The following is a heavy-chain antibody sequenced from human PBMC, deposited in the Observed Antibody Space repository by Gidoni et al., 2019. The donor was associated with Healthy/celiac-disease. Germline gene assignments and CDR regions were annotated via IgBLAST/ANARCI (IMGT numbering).Heavy chain of an antibody. CDR1: GGSISSYY. V-gene: IGHV4-59*01. CDR3: ARVWSSSSGNWFDP. J-gene: IGHJ5*02. CDR2: IYYSGSP. Sequence: QVQLQESGPGLVKPSETLSLTCTVSGGSISSYYWSWIRQPPGKGLEWIGYIYYSGSPNYNPSLKSRVTISVDTSKNQFSLKLSSVTAADTAVYYCARVWSSSSGNWFDPWGQGTLVTVSS. D-gene: IGHD6-6*01.